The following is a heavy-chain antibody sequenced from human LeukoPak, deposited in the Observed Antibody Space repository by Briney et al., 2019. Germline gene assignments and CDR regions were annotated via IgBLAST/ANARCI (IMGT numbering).Heavy chain of an antibody. Sequence: GGSLRLSCAASGFTFSSYAMSWVRQAPGKGLEWVSAISGSGGSTNNADSVKGRFTISRDNSKNTKYLQMKSLRAEDTAVYYCAKQVYADYYYYMDVWGKGTTVTVSS. J-gene: IGHJ6*03. CDR3: AKQVYADYYYYMDV. CDR1: GFTFSSYA. CDR2: ISGSGGST. V-gene: IGHV3-23*01. D-gene: IGHD2-8*01.